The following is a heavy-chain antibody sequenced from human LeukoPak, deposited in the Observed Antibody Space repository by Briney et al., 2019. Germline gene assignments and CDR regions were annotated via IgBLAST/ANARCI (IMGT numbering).Heavy chain of an antibody. J-gene: IGHJ4*02. CDR3: ARRITMIVVVIISIRRGSYFDY. Sequence: TASETLSLTCAVYGGSFSGYYWSWIRQPPGKGLEWIGEINHSGSTNYNPSLKSRVTISVDTSKNQFSLKLSSVTAADTAVYYCARRITMIVVVIISIRRGSYFDYWGQGTLVTVSS. CDR1: GGSFSGYY. V-gene: IGHV4-34*01. CDR2: INHSGST. D-gene: IGHD3-22*01.